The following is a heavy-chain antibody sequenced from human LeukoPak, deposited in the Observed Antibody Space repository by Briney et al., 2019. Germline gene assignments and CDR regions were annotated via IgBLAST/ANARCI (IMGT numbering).Heavy chain of an antibody. CDR3: ARTFTIFGVVTQIDP. Sequence: SETLSLTCAVYGGSFSGYYWSWIRQHPGKGLEWIGYIYYSGSTYYNPSLKSRVTISVDTSKNQFSLKLSSVTAADTAVYYCARTFTIFGVVTQIDPWGQGTLVTVSS. CDR2: IYYSGST. CDR1: GGSFSGYY. V-gene: IGHV4-31*11. J-gene: IGHJ5*02. D-gene: IGHD3-3*01.